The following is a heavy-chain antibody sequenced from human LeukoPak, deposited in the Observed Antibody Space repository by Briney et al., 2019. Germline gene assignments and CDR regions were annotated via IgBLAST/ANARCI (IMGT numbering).Heavy chain of an antibody. J-gene: IGHJ4*02. D-gene: IGHD3-16*01. V-gene: IGHV3-21*01. CDR1: GFTFSSYS. Sequence: KPGGSLRLSCAASGFTFSSYSMNWVRQAPGKGLEWVSSISSSSSYIYYADSVKGRFTISRDNAKNSLYLQMNSLRAEDTAVYYCARGTGGLGASLGSFDYWGQGTLVTVSS. CDR2: ISSSSSYI. CDR3: ARGTGGLGASLGSFDY.